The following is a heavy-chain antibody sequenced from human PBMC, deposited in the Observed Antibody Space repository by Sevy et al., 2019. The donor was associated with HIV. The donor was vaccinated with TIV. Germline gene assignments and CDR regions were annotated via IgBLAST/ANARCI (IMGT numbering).Heavy chain of an antibody. V-gene: IGHV1-46*01. J-gene: IGHJ4*02. CDR2: INPGGGAP. Sequence: ASVKVSCKSSGYSFTSRYLHWVRQAPGQGIEWMGQINPGGGAPIYAQKFQGRVSMTSDTSTRTIYMDVSSLRSEDTAMYYCARLYSCGGSCYYFDLSGQGTMVTVSS. CDR1: GYSFTSRY. CDR3: ARLYSCGGSCYYFDL. D-gene: IGHD2-21*01.